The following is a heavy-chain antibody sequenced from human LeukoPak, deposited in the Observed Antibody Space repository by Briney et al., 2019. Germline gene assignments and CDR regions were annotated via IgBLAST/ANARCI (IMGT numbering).Heavy chain of an antibody. CDR2: ISAYNGNT. D-gene: IGHD3-22*01. Sequence: ASVTVSCKASGYTFTSYGISWVRQAPGQGLEWMGWISAYNGNTNYAQKLQGRVTMTTDTSTSTAYMELRSLRSDDTAVYYCARASGGYYNNWFDPWGQGTLVTVSS. CDR1: GYTFTSYG. J-gene: IGHJ5*02. V-gene: IGHV1-18*01. CDR3: ARASGGYYNNWFDP.